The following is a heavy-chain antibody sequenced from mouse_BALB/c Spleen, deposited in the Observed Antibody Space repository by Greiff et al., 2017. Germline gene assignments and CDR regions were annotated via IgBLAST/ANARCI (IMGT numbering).Heavy chain of an antibody. D-gene: IGHD1-1*02. V-gene: IGHV1-5*01. CDR3: TKGGIRGWYFDV. Sequence: DVKLQQSGTVLARPGASVKMSCKASGYTFTSYWMHWVKQRPGQGLEWIGAIYPGNSDTSYNQKFKGKAKLTAVTSTSTAYMELSSLTNEDSAVYYCTKGGIRGWYFDVWGAGTTVTVSS. CDR2: IYPGNSDT. CDR1: GYTFTSYW. J-gene: IGHJ1*01.